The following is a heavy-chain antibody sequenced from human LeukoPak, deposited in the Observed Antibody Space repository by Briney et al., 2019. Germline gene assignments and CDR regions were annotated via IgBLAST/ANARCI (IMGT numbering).Heavy chain of an antibody. Sequence: GGSLRLSCAASGFTFSSYAMSWVRQAPGKGLEWVANIKQDGSEKYYVDSVKGRFTISRDNAKNSLYLQMNSLRAEDTAVYYCARDSTYYDSIFPNWFDPWGQGTLVTVSS. D-gene: IGHD3-3*01. CDR2: IKQDGSEK. V-gene: IGHV3-7*03. CDR3: ARDSTYYDSIFPNWFDP. CDR1: GFTFSSYA. J-gene: IGHJ5*02.